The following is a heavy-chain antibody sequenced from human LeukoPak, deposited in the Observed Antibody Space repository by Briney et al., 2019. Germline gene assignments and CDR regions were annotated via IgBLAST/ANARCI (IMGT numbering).Heavy chain of an antibody. V-gene: IGHV3-7*01. CDR1: GFTFSSYW. CDR2: IKQDGSEK. CDR3: AREGFPFWSGYDY. D-gene: IGHD3-3*01. J-gene: IGHJ4*02. Sequence: GGSLRLSCAASGFTFSSYWMSWVRPAPGKGLEWVANIKQDGSEKYYVDSVKGRFTTSRDNAKNSLYLQMNSLRAEDTAVYYCAREGFPFWSGYDYWGQGTLVTVSS.